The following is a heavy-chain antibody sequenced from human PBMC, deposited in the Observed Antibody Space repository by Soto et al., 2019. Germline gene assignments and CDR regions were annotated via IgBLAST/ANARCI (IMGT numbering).Heavy chain of an antibody. V-gene: IGHV1-8*02. CDR1: GFTFSSYA. CDR2: MNPNSGNT. CDR3: ARQSRDGYN. J-gene: IGHJ4*02. D-gene: IGHD5-12*01. Sequence: ASVKFSSKASGFTFSSYAISWVRQATGQGLEWMGWMNPNSGNTGYAQKFQGRVTMTRNTSISTAYMELSSLRSEDTAAYYCARQSRDGYNWGQGTLVTVSS.